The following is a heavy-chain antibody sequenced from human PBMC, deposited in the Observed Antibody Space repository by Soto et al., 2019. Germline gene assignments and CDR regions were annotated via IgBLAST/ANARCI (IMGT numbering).Heavy chain of an antibody. CDR2: IKEDGSEK. CDR3: VRDTGQPRDYYYYYGMDL. J-gene: IGHJ6*02. Sequence: EVQLVESGGGLVQPGGSLRLYCVASGFTFSSYWMSWVRQAPGKGLEWVANIKEDGSEKYYVDSVKGRFTISRDNAKNSLYLQMNSLRAEDTAVYYCVRDTGQPRDYYYYYGMDLWGQGTTVTVSS. CDR1: GFTFSSYW. V-gene: IGHV3-7*01. D-gene: IGHD3-10*01.